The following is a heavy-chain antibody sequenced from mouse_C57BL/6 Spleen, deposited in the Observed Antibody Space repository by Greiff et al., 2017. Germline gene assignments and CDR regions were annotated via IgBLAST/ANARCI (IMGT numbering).Heavy chain of an antibody. CDR1: GFSLTSYG. CDR2: IWRGGST. J-gene: IGHJ4*01. V-gene: IGHV2-5*01. D-gene: IGHD4-1*01. CDR3: AKNGELGYAMDY. Sequence: VHLVESGPGLVQPSQSLSITCTVSGFSLTSYGVHWVRQSPGKGLEWLGVIWRGGSTDYNAAFMSRLSITKDNSKSQVFFKMNSLQADDTAIYYCAKNGELGYAMDYWGQGTSVTVSS.